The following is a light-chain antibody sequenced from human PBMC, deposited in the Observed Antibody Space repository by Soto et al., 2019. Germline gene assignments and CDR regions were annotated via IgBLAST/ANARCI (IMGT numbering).Light chain of an antibody. CDR2: GAS. CDR1: QSVSSSY. J-gene: IGKJ2*01. V-gene: IGKV3-20*01. Sequence: EIVLTQSPGTLSLSAGERATLSCRASQSVSSSYLAWYQQKPGQAPRLLIYGASSRATGIPDRFSGSGSGTDFTLTISRLEPEDCAVYYCQQYGSSPPTYTFGQGTKLESK. CDR3: QQYGSSPPTYT.